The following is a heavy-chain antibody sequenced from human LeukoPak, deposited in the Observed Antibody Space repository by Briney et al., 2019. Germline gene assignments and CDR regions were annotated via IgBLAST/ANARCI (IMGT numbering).Heavy chain of an antibody. Sequence: GSSVKVSCKASGGTFSSYAISWVRQAPGQGLEWMGGIIPIFGTANYAQKFQGRVTITTDESTSTAYMELSSLRSEDTAVYYCARARYCSSTSCFLYNWFDPWGQGTLVTVSS. J-gene: IGHJ5*02. CDR3: ARARYCSSTSCFLYNWFDP. V-gene: IGHV1-69*05. CDR2: IIPIFGTA. D-gene: IGHD2-2*01. CDR1: GGTFSSYA.